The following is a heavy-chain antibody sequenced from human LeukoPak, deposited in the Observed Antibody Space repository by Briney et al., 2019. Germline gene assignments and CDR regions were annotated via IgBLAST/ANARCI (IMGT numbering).Heavy chain of an antibody. CDR1: GYTFFNYG. CDR3: ARDFAWGSGGAPIDDNWLDP. V-gene: IGHV1-18*01. D-gene: IGHD7-27*01. CDR2: ISGHNGNT. Sequence: ASVKVSCKASGYTFFNYGISWVRQAPGHGLEWMGWISGHNGNTNYAEKFQGRATMTTDTSTNTAYIELRSLRFDDAAVYYCARDFAWGSGGAPIDDNWLDPWGQGTLVTVSS. J-gene: IGHJ5*02.